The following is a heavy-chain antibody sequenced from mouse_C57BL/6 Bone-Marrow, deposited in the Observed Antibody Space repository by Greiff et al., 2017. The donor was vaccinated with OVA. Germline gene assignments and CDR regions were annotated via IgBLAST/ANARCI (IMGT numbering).Heavy chain of an antibody. Sequence: VQLQESGPGLVQPSQSLSISCTASGFSLTSYGVHWVRQSPGNGLVWLGVIWSGGSTDYNAAFISRLSISKDNSKSQVCLKMNSLQEDDTAIYYGANSKRAMDYWGQGTSVTVSS. CDR2: IWSGGST. CDR1: GFSLTSYG. V-gene: IGHV2-2*01. CDR3: ANSKRAMDY. J-gene: IGHJ4*01. D-gene: IGHD2-5*01.